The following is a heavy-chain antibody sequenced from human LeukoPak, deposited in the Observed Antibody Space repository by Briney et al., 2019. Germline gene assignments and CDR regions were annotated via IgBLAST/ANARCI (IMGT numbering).Heavy chain of an antibody. CDR2: ISSSSYI. V-gene: IGHV3-21*04. J-gene: IGHJ5*02. CDR1: GFTFSTYT. Sequence: GGSLRLSCAASGFTFSTYTINWVRQAPGKGLEWVSSISSSSYIYYADSVKGRFTISRDNAKNSLYLQMNSLRAEDTAVYYCARWYYYETSGLYYGSFDNWGQGTLVTVSS. CDR3: ARWYYYETSGLYYGSFDN. D-gene: IGHD3-22*01.